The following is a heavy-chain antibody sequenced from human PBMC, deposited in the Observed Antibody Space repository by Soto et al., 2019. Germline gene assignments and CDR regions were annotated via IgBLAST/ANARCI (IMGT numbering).Heavy chain of an antibody. CDR3: ARGPSGDKVDY. D-gene: IGHD1-26*01. V-gene: IGHV4-30-4*01. Sequence: QVQLQESGPGVVEHSQTLSLTCTVSGGSINNTGDFWSWIRQPPGSGLEWIGHIYNSGSTYSNPSLKSRLTISVDTSKNQFSLKLSSVTAADTAVYYCARGPSGDKVDYWGQGTLVTVSS. J-gene: IGHJ4*02. CDR1: GGSINNTGDF. CDR2: IYNSGST.